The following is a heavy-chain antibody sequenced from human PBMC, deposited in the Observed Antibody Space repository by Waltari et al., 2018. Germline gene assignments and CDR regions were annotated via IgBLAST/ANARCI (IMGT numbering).Heavy chain of an antibody. CDR3: ARVGSSSDYFDY. J-gene: IGHJ4*02. CDR1: GYSLSSGYY. Sequence: VQLQESGPGLVKPSATLSLTCTVSGYSLSSGYYCGWIRQPPGKGMEWIGSIYQSGSTSYNPSLKSRVTTSVDTSKNQFSLKLRSVTAADTAVYYCARVGSSSDYFDYWGQGTLVTVSS. D-gene: IGHD6-6*01. CDR2: IYQSGST. V-gene: IGHV4-38-2*02.